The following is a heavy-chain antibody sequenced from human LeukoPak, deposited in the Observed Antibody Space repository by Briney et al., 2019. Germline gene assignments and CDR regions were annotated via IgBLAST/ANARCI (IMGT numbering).Heavy chain of an antibody. Sequence: GASVKVSCKASGYTFTSYDINWVRQATGQGLEWMGWMNPNSGNTGYAQKFQGRVTMTRNTSISTAYMELSSLRSEDTAVYYCARVRIVSGYEWAYWGQGTLVTVSS. CDR2: MNPNSGNT. V-gene: IGHV1-8*01. D-gene: IGHD5/OR15-5a*01. J-gene: IGHJ4*02. CDR1: GYTFTSYD. CDR3: ARVRIVSGYEWAY.